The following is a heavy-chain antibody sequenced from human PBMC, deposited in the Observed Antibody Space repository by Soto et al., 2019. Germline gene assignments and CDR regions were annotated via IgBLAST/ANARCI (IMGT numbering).Heavy chain of an antibody. V-gene: IGHV4-39*01. CDR3: ARHNGPLYVGYYYDMDV. Sequence: SETLSLTCAVSGDSISSSSYYWGWIRQPPGKGLEWIGSIYYSGYTYYNPSLKSRVTISVDTSKNQFSLKLSSVTAADTAVYYCARHNGPLYVGYYYDMDVWGQGTSVTVSS. CDR2: IYYSGYT. CDR1: GDSISSSSYY. J-gene: IGHJ6*02. D-gene: IGHD3-16*01.